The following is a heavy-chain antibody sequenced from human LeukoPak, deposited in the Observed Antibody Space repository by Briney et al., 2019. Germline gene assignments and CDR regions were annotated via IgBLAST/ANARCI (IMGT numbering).Heavy chain of an antibody. Sequence: ASVKVSCKASGYTFTSYDINWVRQATGQGLEWMGWMNPNSGNTGYAQKFQGRVTITRNTSISTAYMELSSLGSEDTAVYYCARAYLSIASLALTFTDYYYMDVWGKGTTVTVSS. CDR1: GYTFTSYD. CDR3: ARAYLSIASLALTFTDYYYMDV. D-gene: IGHD6-6*01. J-gene: IGHJ6*03. CDR2: MNPNSGNT. V-gene: IGHV1-8*03.